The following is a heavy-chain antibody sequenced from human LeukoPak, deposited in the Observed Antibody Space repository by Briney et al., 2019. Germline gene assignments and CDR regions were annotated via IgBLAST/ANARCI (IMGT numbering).Heavy chain of an antibody. D-gene: IGHD1-26*01. CDR3: AREESIGSYQFLHDY. Sequence: WASVKVSCKASGYTFTSYGIIWVQQAPGQGLEWMGWVSTYNGNTKYAQKFQGRVTMTTDTSTSTAYMELRSLTSDDTAVYYCAREESIGSYQFLHDYWGQGTLVNVSS. J-gene: IGHJ4*02. CDR2: VSTYNGNT. V-gene: IGHV1-18*01. CDR1: GYTFTSYG.